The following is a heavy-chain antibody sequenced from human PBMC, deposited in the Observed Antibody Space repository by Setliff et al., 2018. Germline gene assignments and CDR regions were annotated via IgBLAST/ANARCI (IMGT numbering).Heavy chain of an antibody. CDR3: ARMSGFQYVDV. D-gene: IGHD3-16*01. Sequence: SETLSLTCTVSGGSSSSHYWSWIRQPPGKGLEWIGYIHYSGTTNYNPSLKSRVTISLDTSKNQFSLSLTSVTAEDTAVYYCARMSGFQYVDVWDKGTTVTVSS. J-gene: IGHJ6*04. CDR2: IHYSGTT. CDR1: GGSSSSHY. V-gene: IGHV4-59*08.